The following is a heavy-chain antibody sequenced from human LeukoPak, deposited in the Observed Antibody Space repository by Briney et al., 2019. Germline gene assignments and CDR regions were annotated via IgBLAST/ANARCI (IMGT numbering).Heavy chain of an antibody. Sequence: GRSLRLSCAASGFTFSSYAMHWVRQAPGKGLEWVAVIWYDGSNKYYADSVKGRFTISRDNSKNTLYLQMNSLRAEDTAVYYCARDLGGSSGWYRYGMDVWGQGTTVTVSS. J-gene: IGHJ6*02. CDR2: IWYDGSNK. CDR3: ARDLGGSSGWYRYGMDV. CDR1: GFTFSSYA. V-gene: IGHV3-33*08. D-gene: IGHD6-19*01.